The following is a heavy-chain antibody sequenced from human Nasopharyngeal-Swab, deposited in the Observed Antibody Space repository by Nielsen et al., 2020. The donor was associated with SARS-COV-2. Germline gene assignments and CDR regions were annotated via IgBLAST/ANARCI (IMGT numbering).Heavy chain of an antibody. CDR3: ARDHIAVAGTGLDY. J-gene: IGHJ4*02. CDR1: GYTFTGYY. CDR2: INPNSGGT. V-gene: IGHV1-2*02. D-gene: IGHD6-19*01. Sequence: VKVSCKASGYTFTGYYMHWVRQAPGQGLEWMGWINPNSGGTNYAQKFQGRVTMTRDTSISTAYMELSRLRSDDTAVYYCARDHIAVAGTGLDYWGQGTLVTVSS.